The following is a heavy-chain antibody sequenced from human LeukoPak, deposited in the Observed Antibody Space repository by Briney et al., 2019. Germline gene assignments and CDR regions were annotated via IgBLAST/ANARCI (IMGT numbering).Heavy chain of an antibody. CDR3: ARDPEWSLGPQFDY. CDR1: GYTFTSYG. J-gene: IGHJ4*02. D-gene: IGHD2-8*01. CDR2: ISAYNGNT. Sequence: ASVTVSCKASGYTFTSYGISWVRQARGQGLEWMGWISAYNGNTNYAQKLQGRVTMTTDTPTSTAYMELRRLRSDDTAVYYCARDPEWSLGPQFDYWGQGTLVTVSS. V-gene: IGHV1-18*01.